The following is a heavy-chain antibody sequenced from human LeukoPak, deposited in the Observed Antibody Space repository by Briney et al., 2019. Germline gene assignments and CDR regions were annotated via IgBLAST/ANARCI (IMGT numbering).Heavy chain of an antibody. J-gene: IGHJ4*02. CDR3: ARRPFYGDSYYFDY. CDR1: GLTFSSYW. V-gene: IGHV3-7*03. CDR2: IKQDGSEK. D-gene: IGHD4-17*01. Sequence: RGSLRLSCAASGLTFSSYWMSWVRQAPGKGLEWVANIKQDGSEKYYVDSVEGRFTISRDNAKNSLYLQMNSLRAEDTAVYYCARRPFYGDSYYFDYWGQATLVTVSS.